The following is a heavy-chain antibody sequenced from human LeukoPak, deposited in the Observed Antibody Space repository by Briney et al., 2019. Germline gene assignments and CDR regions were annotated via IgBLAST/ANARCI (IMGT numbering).Heavy chain of an antibody. D-gene: IGHD3-9*01. CDR3: ARLDYDILSSLDY. CDR1: GGSISSSSYY. J-gene: IGHJ4*02. CDR2: IYYSGST. V-gene: IGHV4-39*07. Sequence: PSETLSLTCTVSGGSISSSSYYWGWIRQPPGKGLEWIGSIYYSGSTYYNPSLKSRVTISVDTSKNQFSLKLSSVTAADTAVYYCARLDYDILSSLDYWGQGTLVTVSS.